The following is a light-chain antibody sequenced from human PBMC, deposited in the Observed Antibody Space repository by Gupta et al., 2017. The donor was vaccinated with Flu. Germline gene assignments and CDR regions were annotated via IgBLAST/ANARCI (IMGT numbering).Light chain of an antibody. CDR2: EVS. J-gene: IGLJ1*01. V-gene: IGLV2-14*01. CDR3: SSYASSGTLFV. Sequence: SDIGGYNYVSWYQQHPGKAPKLMIYEVSNRPSGVSNRFSGSKSGNTASLTISGLQAEDEADYYCSSYASSGTLFVFGTGTKVTVL. CDR1: SDIGGYNY.